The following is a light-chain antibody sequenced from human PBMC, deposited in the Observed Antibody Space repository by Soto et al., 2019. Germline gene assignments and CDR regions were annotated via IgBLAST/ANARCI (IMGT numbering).Light chain of an antibody. CDR2: KSS. CDR3: QHYTISGCT. Sequence: DIQLTQSPSTLSASIGDRVTITCRASQSIDGWLAWYQQKPGEAPKLLIYKSSTSQPGVPTRFSGSGSGTDVTLTISALQPGDFATYYCQHYTISGCTFGQGTKLEIK. J-gene: IGKJ2*02. CDR1: QSIDGW. V-gene: IGKV1-5*03.